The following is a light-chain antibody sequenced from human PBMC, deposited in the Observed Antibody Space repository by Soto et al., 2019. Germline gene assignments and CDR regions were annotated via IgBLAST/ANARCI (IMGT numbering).Light chain of an antibody. CDR1: SSDVGGYNY. Sequence: QSALTQPASVSGSPGQSITISCTGTSSDVGGYNYVSWYQQHPGKAPKLVIYDVSNRPSGVSYRFSGSKSGNTASLTISGLQAEDEAEYYCSSYTSSITLIFGGGTKLTVL. V-gene: IGLV2-14*01. J-gene: IGLJ2*01. CDR2: DVS. CDR3: SSYTSSITLI.